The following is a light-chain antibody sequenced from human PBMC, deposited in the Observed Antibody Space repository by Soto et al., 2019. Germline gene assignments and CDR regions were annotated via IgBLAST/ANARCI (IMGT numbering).Light chain of an antibody. CDR2: DGY. J-gene: IGKJ5*01. Sequence: EIMFTPSPVTLSLSPGETATLSSMASQTFRNLLAWYQQKPGQPPRLLIYDGYYRSTDTPPRFSGSGTGTVSTLTISSLAPEDSAVYCYQQYNMWHITFGQGTRLEIK. V-gene: IGKV3D-11*02. CDR3: QQYNMWHIT. CDR1: QTFRNL.